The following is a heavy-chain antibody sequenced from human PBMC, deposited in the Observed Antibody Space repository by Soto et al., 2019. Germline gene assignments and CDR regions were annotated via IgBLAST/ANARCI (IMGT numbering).Heavy chain of an antibody. CDR3: ARDRGSSGWYFRYGMDV. CDR2: ISYDGSNK. Sequence: GGSLRLSCAASGFTFSSYAMHWVRQAPGKGLEWVAVISYDGSNKYYADSVKGRFTISGDNSKNTLYLQMNSLRAEDTAVYYCARDRGSSGWYFRYGMDVWGQGTTVTVSS. V-gene: IGHV3-30-3*01. D-gene: IGHD6-19*01. J-gene: IGHJ6*02. CDR1: GFTFSSYA.